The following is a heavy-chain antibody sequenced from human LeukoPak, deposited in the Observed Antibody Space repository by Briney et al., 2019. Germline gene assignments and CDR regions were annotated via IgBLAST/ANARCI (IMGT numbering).Heavy chain of an antibody. Sequence: SETLSLTCTVSGYSISSGYCCGWIRQPPGKGLEWIGGIYHSGSTYYNPSLKSRVTISVDTSKNQFSLKLSSVTAADTAVYYCARGVSVVGAAYWGQGTLVTVSS. D-gene: IGHD1-26*01. CDR3: ARGVSVVGAAY. CDR1: GYSISSGYC. J-gene: IGHJ4*02. CDR2: IYHSGST. V-gene: IGHV4-38-2*02.